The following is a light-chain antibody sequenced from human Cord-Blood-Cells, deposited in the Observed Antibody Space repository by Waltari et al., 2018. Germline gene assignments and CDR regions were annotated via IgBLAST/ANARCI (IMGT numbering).Light chain of an antibody. CDR2: GAA. Sequence: IVLTQSPGPLSLSPGARATLSRRASQSVSSSYLAWYQQKPGQAPRLLIYGAASRATGIPDRFSGSGSGTDFTLTISRLEPEDFAVYYCQQYGSSPPYSFGQGTKLEIK. CDR1: QSVSSSY. J-gene: IGKJ2*03. CDR3: QQYGSSPPYS. V-gene: IGKV3-20*01.